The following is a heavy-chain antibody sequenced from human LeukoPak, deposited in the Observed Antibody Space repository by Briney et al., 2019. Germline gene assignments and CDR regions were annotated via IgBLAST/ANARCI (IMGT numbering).Heavy chain of an antibody. Sequence: PSETLSLTCTVSGGSISSYYWSWIRQPPGKGLEWIGYIYYSGSTNYNPSLKSRVTISVDTSKNQFSLRLSSVTAADTAVYYCATGTSSGPTNWFDPWGQGTLVTVSS. CDR3: ATGTSSGPTNWFDP. V-gene: IGHV4-59*12. CDR2: IYYSGST. D-gene: IGHD3-22*01. J-gene: IGHJ5*02. CDR1: GGSISSYY.